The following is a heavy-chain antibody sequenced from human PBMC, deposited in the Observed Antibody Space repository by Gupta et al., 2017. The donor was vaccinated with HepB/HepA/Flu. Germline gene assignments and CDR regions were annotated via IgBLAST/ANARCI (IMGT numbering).Heavy chain of an antibody. J-gene: IGHJ3*02. Sequence: EVQLLESGGRLVQPVGSLILCCSPSGFFYPNFPMRWVRQAPGKGLQWVSTISAGGDDTYYADAVRGRFTISRDNSKNTLYLQMNSLRVDDTAVYYCTKGGGGNYGGALDIWGQGTMVTVSS. CDR2: ISAGGDDT. V-gene: IGHV3-23*01. CDR3: TKGGGGNYGGALDI. D-gene: IGHD1-7*01. CDR1: GFFYPNFP.